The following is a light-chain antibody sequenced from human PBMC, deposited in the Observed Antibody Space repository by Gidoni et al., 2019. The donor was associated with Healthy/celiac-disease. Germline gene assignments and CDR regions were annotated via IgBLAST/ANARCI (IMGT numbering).Light chain of an antibody. V-gene: IGKV1-39*01. CDR1: QSISSY. J-gene: IGKJ2*03. Sequence: DIQMTQSPSSLSASVGDRVTITCRASQSISSYLNWYQQKPGKAPKLLIYAASSLQSGVPSRFSGSGSGTDFTLTISSLQPEDFATYYCQQSYSTPEGFGQXTKLEIK. CDR3: QQSYSTPEG. CDR2: AAS.